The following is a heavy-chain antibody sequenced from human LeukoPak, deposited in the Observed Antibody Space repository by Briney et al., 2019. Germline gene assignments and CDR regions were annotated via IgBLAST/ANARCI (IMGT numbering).Heavy chain of an antibody. Sequence: GGSLRLSCAASGFTFSSYAMSWVRQAPGKGLEWVSAISGSGGSTYYADSVKGRFTISRDNSKNTLYLQMNSLRAEDTALYYCARGYYYDSSGCYEDYWGQGTLVTVSS. CDR2: ISGSGGST. V-gene: IGHV3-23*01. D-gene: IGHD3-22*01. CDR1: GFTFSSYA. CDR3: ARGYYYDSSGCYEDY. J-gene: IGHJ4*02.